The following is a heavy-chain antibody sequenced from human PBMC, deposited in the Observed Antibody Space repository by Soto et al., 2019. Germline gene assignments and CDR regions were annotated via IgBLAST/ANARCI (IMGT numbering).Heavy chain of an antibody. D-gene: IGHD4-17*01. V-gene: IGHV3-7*01. CDR2: ISQDGTDT. Sequence: GGSLRLACGSSVITFIRCLMRWVRQAPGKGLEWVASISQDGTDTDYVDSVKGRFAISRDNPKNSLYLQMNSLRADDTAVYYCARDPLSYGDYAQTYWYFDLWGRGTRVTVSS. CDR3: ARDPLSYGDYAQTYWYFDL. CDR1: VITFIRCL. J-gene: IGHJ2*01.